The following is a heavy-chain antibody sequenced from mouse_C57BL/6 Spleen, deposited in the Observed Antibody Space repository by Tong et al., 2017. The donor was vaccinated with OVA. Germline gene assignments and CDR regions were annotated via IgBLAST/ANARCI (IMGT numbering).Heavy chain of an antibody. V-gene: IGHV5-6*01. Sequence: EVQLQESGGDLVKPGGSLKLSCAASGFTFSSYGMSWVRQTPDKRLEWVATISSGGSYTYYPDSVKGRCTISRDNAKNTLYLQMSSLKSEDTAMYYCARPGNYWYFDVWGAGTTVTVSS. CDR2: ISSGGSYT. CDR1: GFTFSSYG. D-gene: IGHD2-1*01. CDR3: ARPGNYWYFDV. J-gene: IGHJ1*01.